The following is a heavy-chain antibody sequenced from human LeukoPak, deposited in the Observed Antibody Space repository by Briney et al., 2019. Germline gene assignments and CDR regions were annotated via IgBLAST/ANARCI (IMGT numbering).Heavy chain of an antibody. J-gene: IGHJ6*02. V-gene: IGHV3-7*01. CDR1: GFSFSKSW. CDR3: ATYTNWVAGDV. D-gene: IGHD7-27*01. CDR2: IKEDGSAK. Sequence: GGSLRLSCVASGFSFSKSWMSWVRQAPGKGLEWVADIKEDGSAKHYVDSEKGRFTISRDNAKNSVLLQMDSLRAEDTAVYYCATYTNWVAGDVWGQGTTVSVSS.